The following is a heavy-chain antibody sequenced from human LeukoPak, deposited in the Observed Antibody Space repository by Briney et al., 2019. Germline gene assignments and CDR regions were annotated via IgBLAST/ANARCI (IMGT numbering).Heavy chain of an antibody. D-gene: IGHD6-19*01. J-gene: IGHJ4*02. CDR1: GFTLSSYA. V-gene: IGHV3-23*01. Sequence: GGALRLSCSASGFTLSSYALSWVRQAPGKGLEWVSAISGSGGSTYYADSVKGRFTISRDNSKNTLYLQMNSLRAEDTAVYYCAKDLASPVAADDYWGQGTLVTVSS. CDR2: ISGSGGST. CDR3: AKDLASPVAADDY.